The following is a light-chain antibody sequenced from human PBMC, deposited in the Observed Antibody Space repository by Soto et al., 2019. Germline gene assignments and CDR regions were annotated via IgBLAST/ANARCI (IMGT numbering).Light chain of an antibody. CDR2: GAS. CDR1: QRVSSN. Sequence: EIVMTQSPATLSVSPGERVTLSCRASQRVSSNLAWYQQKPGQAPRLLIYGASTMATGIPARFSGSESETEFTRTISSLQSYYFAVYYCQHYNNWPPYTFGQGTKLEIK. CDR3: QHYNNWPPYT. V-gene: IGKV3-15*01. J-gene: IGKJ2*01.